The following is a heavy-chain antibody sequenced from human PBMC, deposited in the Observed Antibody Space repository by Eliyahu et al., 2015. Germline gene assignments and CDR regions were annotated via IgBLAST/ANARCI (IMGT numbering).Heavy chain of an antibody. D-gene: IGHD3-3*01. Sequence: QVQLQESGPGLVKPSQTLSLTCTVSGGSXSXGSYXWSWIRQPAGKGLEWIGGIYTRGSTNYNPSLKSRVTISVDTSKNQFSLKLSSVTAADTAVYYCARDNRDYDFWSGSPNWFDPWGQGTLVTVSS. CDR1: GGSXSXGSYX. CDR2: IYTRGST. V-gene: IGHV4-61*02. CDR3: ARDNRDYDFWSGSPNWFDP. J-gene: IGHJ5*02.